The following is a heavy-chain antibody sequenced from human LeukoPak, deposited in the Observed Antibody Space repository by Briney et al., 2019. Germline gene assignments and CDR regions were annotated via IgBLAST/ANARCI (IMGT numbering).Heavy chain of an antibody. CDR2: ISGSGGSA. CDR1: VFTFTSHA. J-gene: IGHJ6*04. D-gene: IGHD6-13*01. V-gene: IGHV3-23*01. Sequence: PGGSLRLSCEASVFTFTSHAMNCVRQSPAKGLELVSGISGSGGSAFYAGSVRGRFTFSRDNSKNTLLLQMNSLRAEDTAVYFCARGGGRLVHSAGVGGWMDVWGKGTTVTVSS. CDR3: ARGGGRLVHSAGVGGWMDV.